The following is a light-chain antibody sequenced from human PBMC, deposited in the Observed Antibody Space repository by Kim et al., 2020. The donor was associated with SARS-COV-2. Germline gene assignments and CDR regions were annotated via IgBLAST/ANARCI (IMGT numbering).Light chain of an antibody. CDR1: TSDVGANNY. CDR3: SSYAGTNNVR. CDR2: ELT. V-gene: IGLV2-8*01. Sequence: GQSVAISCTGTTSDVGANNYVYWYQQYSGKAPKLILYELTKRPSGVPDRFSGSKSGNTASLTVSGLQAEDEAHYYCSSYAGTNNVRFGGGTQLTVL. J-gene: IGLJ2*01.